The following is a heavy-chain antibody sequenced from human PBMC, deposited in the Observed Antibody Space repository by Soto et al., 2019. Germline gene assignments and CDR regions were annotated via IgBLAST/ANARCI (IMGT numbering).Heavy chain of an antibody. J-gene: IGHJ4*02. CDR3: AKPRLDGGSYFGLFDS. Sequence: GGSLRLSCAASGFTFRNYGMSWVRQAPGRGLEWVAVISYDGTNKYYADSMKGRFTISRDNSQNTLSLQMGSLRDEDTAVYYCAKPRLDGGSYFGLFDSWGQGTSVTVSS. D-gene: IGHD3-10*01. CDR2: ISYDGTNK. CDR1: GFTFRNYG. V-gene: IGHV3-30*18.